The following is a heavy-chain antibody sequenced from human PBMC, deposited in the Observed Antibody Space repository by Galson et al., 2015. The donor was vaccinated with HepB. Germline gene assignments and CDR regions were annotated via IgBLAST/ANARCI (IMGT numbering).Heavy chain of an antibody. CDR1: GYTFINYA. CDR3: ARSPLSYCTSDSCLSPFNY. D-gene: IGHD2-2*01. Sequence: SCKASGYTFINYAIHWARQAPGQRLEWMGWINAGNSNTRNSHKFQDRVTITIDTSASTAYMELSSLTSEDTAVYYCARSPLSYCTSDSCLSPFNYWGQGTLVTVSS. V-gene: IGHV1-3*01. J-gene: IGHJ4*02. CDR2: INAGNSNT.